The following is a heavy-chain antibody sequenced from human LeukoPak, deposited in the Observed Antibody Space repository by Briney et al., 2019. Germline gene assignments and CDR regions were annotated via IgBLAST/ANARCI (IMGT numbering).Heavy chain of an antibody. Sequence: ASVKVSCKVSGYTLTELSMHWVRQAPGKGLEWMGGFDPEDGETIYAQKFQGRVTMTEDTSTDTAYMELSSLRSEDTAVYYCARGGLVRGTLNSLIAFDIWGQGIMVTVSS. CDR2: FDPEDGET. J-gene: IGHJ3*02. CDR3: ARGGLVRGTLNSLIAFDI. V-gene: IGHV1-24*01. D-gene: IGHD3-10*01. CDR1: GYTLTELS.